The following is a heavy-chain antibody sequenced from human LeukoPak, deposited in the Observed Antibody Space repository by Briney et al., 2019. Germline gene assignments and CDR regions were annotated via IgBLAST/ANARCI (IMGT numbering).Heavy chain of an antibody. CDR1: GFTFDDYG. V-gene: IGHV3-20*04. Sequence: GGSLRLSCAASGFTFDDYGMSWVRQAPGKGLEWGSGINWNGGSTGYADSVKGRFTISRDKAKNSLYLQMNSLRAEDTALYYCARTYYYDSSGYSGRGQDTGYYFDYWGQGTLVTVSS. D-gene: IGHD3-22*01. CDR3: ARTYYYDSSGYSGRGQDTGYYFDY. CDR2: INWNGGST. J-gene: IGHJ4*02.